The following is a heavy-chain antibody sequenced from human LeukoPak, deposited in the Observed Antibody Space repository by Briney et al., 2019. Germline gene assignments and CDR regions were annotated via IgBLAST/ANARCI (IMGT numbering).Heavy chain of an antibody. CDR3: ARDSSGYYYY. V-gene: IGHV4-30-4*01. CDR1: GGSISSGDYY. CDR2: IYYSGST. J-gene: IGHJ4*02. Sequence: SETLSLTCTVSGGSISSGDYYWSWIRQPPGKGLEWIGYIYYSGSTYYNPSLKSRVTISVDTSKNQFSLKLGSVTAADTAVYYCARDSSGYYYYWGQGTLVTVSS. D-gene: IGHD3-22*01.